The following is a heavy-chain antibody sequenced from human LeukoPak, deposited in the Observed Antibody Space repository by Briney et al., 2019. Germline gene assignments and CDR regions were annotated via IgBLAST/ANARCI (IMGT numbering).Heavy chain of an antibody. D-gene: IGHD3-3*01. J-gene: IGHJ4*02. V-gene: IGHV3-30-3*01. CDR3: ATPFGVKDY. Sequence: GGSLRLSCAASGFTFSSYAMHWVRQAPGKGLEWVAVISYDGSNKYYADSVKGRFTISRDNSKNTLYLQMDSLGAEDTAVYYCATPFGVKDYWGQGTLVTVSS. CDR1: GFTFSSYA. CDR2: ISYDGSNK.